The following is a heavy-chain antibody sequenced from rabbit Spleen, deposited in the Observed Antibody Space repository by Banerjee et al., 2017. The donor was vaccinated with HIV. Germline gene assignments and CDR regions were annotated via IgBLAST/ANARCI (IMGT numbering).Heavy chain of an antibody. V-gene: IGHV1S45*01. CDR3: ARDTSSSFSSYGMDL. J-gene: IGHJ6*01. CDR2: ISTGSGGT. Sequence: QEQLEESGGGLVKPEGSLTLTCTASGVSFSSNHYMCWVRQAPGKGLEWIACISTGSGGTYYATWAKGRFTCSKTSSTTVTLQMTRLTAADTATYFCARDTSSSFSSYGMDLWGQGTLVTVS. CDR1: GVSFSSNHY. D-gene: IGHD1-1*01.